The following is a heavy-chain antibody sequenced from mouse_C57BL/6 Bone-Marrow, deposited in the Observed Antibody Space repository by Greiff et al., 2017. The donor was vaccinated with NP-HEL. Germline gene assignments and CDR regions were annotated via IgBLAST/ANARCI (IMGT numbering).Heavy chain of an antibody. D-gene: IGHD3-2*02. V-gene: IGHV3-5*01. CDR3: ARYISSGYFDY. Sequence: VQLKESGPGLVKPSQTVFLTCTVTGISITTGNYRWSWIRQFPGNKLEWIGYIYYSGTITYNPSLTSRTTITSDTPKNQFFLEMNSLTAEDTATYYCARYISSGYFDYWGQGTTLTVSS. J-gene: IGHJ2*01. CDR2: IYYSGTI. CDR1: GISITTGNYR.